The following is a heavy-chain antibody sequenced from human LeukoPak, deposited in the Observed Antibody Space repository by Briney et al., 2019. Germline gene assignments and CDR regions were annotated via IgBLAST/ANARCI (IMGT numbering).Heavy chain of an antibody. CDR1: GYTFTGYY. Sequence: GASVKVSCKASGYTFTGYYMHWVRQAPGQGLEWMGWINPNSGGTNYAQKFQSRVTMTRDTSISTAYMELSRLRSDDTAVYYCATLHSSSSRYYYYYMDVWGKGTTVTVSS. J-gene: IGHJ6*03. CDR2: INPNSGGT. CDR3: ATLHSSSSRYYYYYMDV. D-gene: IGHD6-6*01. V-gene: IGHV1-2*02.